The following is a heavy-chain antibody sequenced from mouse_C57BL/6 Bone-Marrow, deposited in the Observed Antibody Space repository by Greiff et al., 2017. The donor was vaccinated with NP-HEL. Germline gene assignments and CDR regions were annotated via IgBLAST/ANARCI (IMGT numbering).Heavy chain of an antibody. CDR3: AREAYSNYYFDY. V-gene: IGHV3-6*01. J-gene: IGHJ2*01. D-gene: IGHD2-5*01. CDR1: GYSITSGYY. Sequence: VQLKESGPGLVKPSQSLSLTCSVTGYSITSGYYWNWIRQFPGNNLEWMGYISYDGSNNYNPSLKNRISITRDTSKNQFFLKLNSVTTEDTATYYCAREAYSNYYFDYWGQGTTLTVSS. CDR2: ISYDGSN.